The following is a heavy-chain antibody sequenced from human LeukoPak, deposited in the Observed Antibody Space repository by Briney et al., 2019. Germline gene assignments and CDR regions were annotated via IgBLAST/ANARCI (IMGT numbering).Heavy chain of an antibody. Sequence: GGSLRLSCAASAFTFSSYGMSWVRQAPGKGLEWVSAISGSGGSTYYADSVKGRFTISRDNSKNTLYLQMNSLRAEDTAVYYCAKGAGDFVSSRYSSSWYVPYYFDYWGQGTLVTVSS. J-gene: IGHJ4*02. V-gene: IGHV3-23*01. CDR1: AFTFSSYG. CDR3: AKGAGDFVSSRYSSSWYVPYYFDY. CDR2: ISGSGGST. D-gene: IGHD6-13*01.